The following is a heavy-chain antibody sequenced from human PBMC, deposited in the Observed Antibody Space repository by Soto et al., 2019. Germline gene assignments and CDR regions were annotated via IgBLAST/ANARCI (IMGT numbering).Heavy chain of an antibody. CDR2: IYYSGST. J-gene: IGHJ6*02. CDR1: GGSISSSSYY. Sequence: PETLSLTCTVSGGSISSSSYYWGWIRQPPGKGLEWIGSIYYSGSTYYNPSLKSRVTISVDTSKNQFSLKLSSVTAADTAVYYCARLMTRYYYYGMDVWGQGTTVTVSS. CDR3: ARLMTRYYYYGMDV. D-gene: IGHD4-17*01. V-gene: IGHV4-39*01.